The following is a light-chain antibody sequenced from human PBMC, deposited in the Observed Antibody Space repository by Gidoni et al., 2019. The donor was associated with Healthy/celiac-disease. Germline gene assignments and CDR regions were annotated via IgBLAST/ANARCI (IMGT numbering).Light chain of an antibody. Sequence: VLTPSPGTLSLSPGERATRSCRASQSVSSSDLARYQQKPGQAPRLLIYGASSRATGIPDRFSGSGSGTDFTLTISRLEPEDFAVYYCQQYGSSAITFGQGTRLEIK. CDR2: GAS. J-gene: IGKJ5*01. V-gene: IGKV3-20*01. CDR3: QQYGSSAIT. CDR1: QSVSSSD.